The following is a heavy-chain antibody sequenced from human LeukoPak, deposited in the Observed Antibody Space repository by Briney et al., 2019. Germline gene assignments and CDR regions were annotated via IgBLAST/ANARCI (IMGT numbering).Heavy chain of an antibody. CDR1: GFTFSSYW. V-gene: IGHV3-74*01. D-gene: IGHD2-2*03. J-gene: IGHJ6*03. Sequence: GGSLRLSCAASGFTFSSYWMHWVRQAPGKGLVWVSRINSDGSSTSYADSVRGRFTISRDNAKNTLYLQMNSLRAEDTAVYYCASDGYCSSTSCSLGSNYYYYMDVWGKGTTVTVSS. CDR2: INSDGSST. CDR3: ASDGYCSSTSCSLGSNYYYYMDV.